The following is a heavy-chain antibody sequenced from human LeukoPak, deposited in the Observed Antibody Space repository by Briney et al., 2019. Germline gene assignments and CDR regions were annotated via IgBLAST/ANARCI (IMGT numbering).Heavy chain of an antibody. V-gene: IGHV3-33*01. CDR3: ARASNSYGYGPADY. Sequence: PGGSLRLSCAASGFTFSSYGMHWVRQAPGKGLEWVAAIWYDGSNKYYADSVKGRFTISRDNSKNTLYLQMNSLRAEDTAVYYCARASNSYGYGPADYWGQGTLVTVSS. CDR1: GFTFSSYG. J-gene: IGHJ4*02. CDR2: IWYDGSNK. D-gene: IGHD5-18*01.